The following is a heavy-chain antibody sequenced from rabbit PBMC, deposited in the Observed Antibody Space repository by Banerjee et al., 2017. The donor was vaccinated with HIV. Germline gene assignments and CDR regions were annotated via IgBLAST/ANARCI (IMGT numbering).Heavy chain of an antibody. Sequence: QEQLVESGGGLVTPGGSLKLSCKGSGIDFSSYGISWVRQAPGKGLEWIAYIYPDYGSTDYASWVNGRFTISLDNAQNTVFLQMTSLTAADTATYFCARSSAGVGGYAYLEYFKLWGPGTLVTVS. D-gene: IGHD6-1*01. CDR1: GIDFSSYG. CDR2: IYPDYGST. J-gene: IGHJ4*01. V-gene: IGHV1S47*01. CDR3: ARSSAGVGGYAYLEYFKL.